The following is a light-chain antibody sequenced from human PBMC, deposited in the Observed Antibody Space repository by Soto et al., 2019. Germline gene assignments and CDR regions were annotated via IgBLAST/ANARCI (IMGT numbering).Light chain of an antibody. Sequence: DIQMTQSPATLSASVGDRVTITCRASQSISSWLAWYQQKPGKAPKLLIYDASSLKSGVPSRFSGSGSGTEFTLTISSLQPDDFATYYCQQYTSYSGTFGQGTKVDIK. J-gene: IGKJ1*01. CDR2: DAS. CDR3: QQYTSYSGT. CDR1: QSISSW. V-gene: IGKV1-5*01.